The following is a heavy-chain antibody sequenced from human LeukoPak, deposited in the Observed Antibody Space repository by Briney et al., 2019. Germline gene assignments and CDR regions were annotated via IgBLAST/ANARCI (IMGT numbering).Heavy chain of an antibody. CDR3: ARELGYCSSTSCYDYMDV. V-gene: IGHV3-64*01. CDR1: GFTFSSYA. Sequence: GGSLRLSCAASGFTFSSYAMHWVRQAPGKGLEYVSAISSNGGSTYYANSVKGRFTISRDNSKNTLYLQMGRLRAEDMAVYYCARELGYCSSTSCYDYMDVWGKGTTVTVSS. CDR2: ISSNGGST. J-gene: IGHJ6*03. D-gene: IGHD2-2*01.